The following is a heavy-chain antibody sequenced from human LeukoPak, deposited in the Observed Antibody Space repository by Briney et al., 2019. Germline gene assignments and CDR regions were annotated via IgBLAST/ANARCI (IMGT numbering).Heavy chain of an antibody. CDR2: MNPNSGNT. J-gene: IGHJ4*02. Sequence: ASVKVSCKASRYTFTSYDINWVRQATGQGLEWMGWMNPNSGNTGYAQKFQGRVTMTRNTSISTAYMELSSLRSEDTAVYYCARAPRKNYCSSTSCYYFDYWGQGTLVTVSS. CDR3: ARAPRKNYCSSTSCYYFDY. CDR1: RYTFTSYD. V-gene: IGHV1-8*01. D-gene: IGHD2-2*01.